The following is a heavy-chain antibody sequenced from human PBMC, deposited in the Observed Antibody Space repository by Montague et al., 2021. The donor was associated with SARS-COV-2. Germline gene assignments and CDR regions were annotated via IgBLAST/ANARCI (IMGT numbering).Heavy chain of an antibody. Sequence: PALVKPTQTLTLTCTFSGFSLNTSGVGVTWVRQPPGKALEWLAFIYWNDYKHYSPSVKSRITITKDTSKNQVVLIMTNMDPVDTGTNYCAHDDVGNRGFEFWGQGTLVTVSS. V-gene: IGHV2-5*01. CDR3: AHDDVGNRGFEF. CDR1: GFSLNTSGVG. CDR2: IYWNDYK. J-gene: IGHJ4*02. D-gene: IGHD1-26*01.